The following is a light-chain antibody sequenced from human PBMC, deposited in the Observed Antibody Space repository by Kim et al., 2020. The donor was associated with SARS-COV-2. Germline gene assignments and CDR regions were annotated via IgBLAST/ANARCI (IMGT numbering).Light chain of an antibody. Sequence: DIVMTQTPLYSPVTLGQPASISCRSSQSLAHTDGNTYLSWLHQRPGQPPRLLIYLVSNRFSGVSERFSGSGSGTDFTLRISRVEAEDVGVYYCTQATLLPYTFGQGTKLEIK. CDR2: LVS. CDR1: QSLAHTDGNTY. CDR3: TQATLLPYT. V-gene: IGKV2-24*01. J-gene: IGKJ2*01.